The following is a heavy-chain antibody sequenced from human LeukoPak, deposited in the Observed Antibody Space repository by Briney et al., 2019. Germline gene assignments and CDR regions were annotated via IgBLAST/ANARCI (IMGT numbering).Heavy chain of an antibody. D-gene: IGHD4-23*01. V-gene: IGHV4-30-4*01. CDR2: IYYSGST. CDR1: GGSISSGDYY. J-gene: IGHJ4*02. Sequence: PSQTLSLTCTVSGGSISSGDYYWSWIRQSPGKGLEWIGYIYYSGSTYYNPSLKSRVTISVDTSKNQFSLKLSSVTAADTAVYYCARDLLNEGNHLDYWGQGTLVTVSS. CDR3: ARDLLNEGNHLDY.